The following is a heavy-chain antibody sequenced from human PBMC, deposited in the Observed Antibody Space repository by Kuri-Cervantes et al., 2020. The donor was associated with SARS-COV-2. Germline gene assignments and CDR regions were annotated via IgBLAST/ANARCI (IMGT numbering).Heavy chain of an antibody. CDR3: ARSGSSGWSSDAYYGMDV. CDR1: GYSFTSYG. J-gene: IGHJ6*02. V-gene: IGHV1-18*01. Sequence: GESLKISCKGSGYSFTSYGISWVRQAPGQGLEWMGWISAYNGNTNYAQKLQGRVNMTTDTSTSTAYMELSSLRSEDTAVYYCARSGSSGWSSDAYYGMDVWGQGTTVTVSS. CDR2: ISAYNGNT. D-gene: IGHD6-19*01.